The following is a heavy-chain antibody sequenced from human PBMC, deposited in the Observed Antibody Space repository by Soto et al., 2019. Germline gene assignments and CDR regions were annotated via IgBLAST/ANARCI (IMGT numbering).Heavy chain of an antibody. J-gene: IGHJ5*02. CDR1: GYSISSGYC. D-gene: IGHD2-2*01. CDR3: ARYFQDPWHVLSWFYP. V-gene: IGHV4-38-2*01. CDR2: VSHSGKI. Sequence: SETLSLTCAVSGYSISSGYCWGWIRQSPGKGLEWIGSVSHSGKIYYNPSLQSRVAVSLDTSKNQFSLKMRSVTAADTAIYYCARYFQDPWHVLSWFYPWAQGSLVTVSS.